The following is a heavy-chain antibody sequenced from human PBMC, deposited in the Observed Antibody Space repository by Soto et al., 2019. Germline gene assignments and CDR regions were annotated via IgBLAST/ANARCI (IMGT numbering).Heavy chain of an antibody. CDR1: GFTFSSYW. V-gene: IGHV3-7*01. CDR2: IKQDGSET. J-gene: IGHJ6*02. Sequence: GGSLRLSCAASGFTFSSYWMSWVRQAPGKGLEWVANIKQDGSETYYVDSVKGRFTISRDNAKNSLYRQMNSLRAEDTAVYYCASSGQAAEDGMDVWGQGTTVTVSS. D-gene: IGHD3-10*01. CDR3: ASSGQAAEDGMDV.